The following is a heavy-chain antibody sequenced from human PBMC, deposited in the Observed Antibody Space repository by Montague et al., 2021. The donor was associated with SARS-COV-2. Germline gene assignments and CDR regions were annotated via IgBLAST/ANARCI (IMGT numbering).Heavy chain of an antibody. CDR3: ARGAGRGSGYGKYYYYYYGMDV. CDR1: GGCSSSYY. V-gene: IGHV4-59*01. J-gene: IGHJ6*02. Sequence: SETLSLTCAGDGGCSSSYYWGWIRQPPGKGLEWIGYIYYSGSTNYNPSLKSRVTISVDTSKNQFSLKLSSVTAADTAVYYCARGAGRGSGYGKYYYYYYGMDVWGQGTTVTVSS. CDR2: IYYSGST. D-gene: IGHD5-12*01.